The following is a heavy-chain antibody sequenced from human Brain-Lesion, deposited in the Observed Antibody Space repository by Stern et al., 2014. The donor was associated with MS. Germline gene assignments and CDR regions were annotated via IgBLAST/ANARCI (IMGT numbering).Heavy chain of an antibody. CDR3: ARGGRKRVADGAFDI. CDR1: GITFSSYS. Sequence: EVQLVESGGGLVQPGGSLSLSCAASGITFSSYSMPWVRQAPGKGLEWVSRINSDGSNTNDADSVKGRVTISRDNAKNTLSLQMNSLRAEDTALYYCARGGRKRVADGAFDIWGQGTMVTVSS. J-gene: IGHJ3*02. CDR2: INSDGSNT. V-gene: IGHV3-74*02. D-gene: IGHD6-19*01.